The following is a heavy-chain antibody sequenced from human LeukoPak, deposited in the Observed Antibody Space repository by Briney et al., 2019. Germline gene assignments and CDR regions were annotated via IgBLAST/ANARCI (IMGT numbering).Heavy chain of an antibody. V-gene: IGHV3-7*01. Sequence: PGGSLRLSCAASGVTFSGYWVSWVRQAPGKGLEWVANIKPDGSERYYVDSVKGRFTVSRDNAKNSLYLQMNSLRAGDTAIYYCASGNWNDRAFDIWGQGTMVTVSS. CDR1: GVTFSGYW. CDR3: ASGNWNDRAFDI. D-gene: IGHD1-20*01. J-gene: IGHJ3*02. CDR2: IKPDGSER.